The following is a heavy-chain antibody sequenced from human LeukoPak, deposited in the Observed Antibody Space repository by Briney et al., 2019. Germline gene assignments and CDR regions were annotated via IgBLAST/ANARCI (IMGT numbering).Heavy chain of an antibody. CDR1: GFTFSSYS. Sequence: KPGGSLRLSCAASGFTFSSYSMNWVRQAPGKGLEWVSSISSSSSYIYYADSVKGRFTISRDNAKNSLYLQMNSLRAEDTAVYYCARDRGQYSGYDGYWGQGTLVTVSS. CDR3: ARDRGQYSGYDGY. J-gene: IGHJ4*02. D-gene: IGHD5-12*01. V-gene: IGHV3-21*01. CDR2: ISSSSSYI.